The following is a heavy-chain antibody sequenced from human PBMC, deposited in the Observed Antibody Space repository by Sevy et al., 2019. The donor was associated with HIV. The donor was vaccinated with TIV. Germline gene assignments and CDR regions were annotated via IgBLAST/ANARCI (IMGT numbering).Heavy chain of an antibody. D-gene: IGHD5-12*01. V-gene: IGHV1-69*13. CDR2: IIPIFGTA. J-gene: IGHJ4*02. CDR1: GGTFSSYA. Sequence: ASVKVSCKASGGTFSSYAISWVRQAPGQGLEWMGGIIPIFGTANYAQKFQGRVTITADESTSTAYMELSSLRSEDTAVYCCARPSLGSGYDRFDYWGQGTLVTVSS. CDR3: ARPSLGSGYDRFDY.